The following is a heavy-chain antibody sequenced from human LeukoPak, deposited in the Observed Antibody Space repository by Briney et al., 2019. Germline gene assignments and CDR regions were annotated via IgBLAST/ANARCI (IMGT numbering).Heavy chain of an antibody. D-gene: IGHD1/OR15-1a*01. J-gene: IGHJ4*02. Sequence: PSETLSLTCIVSGGSISSYYWTWIRQPAGKGLEWIGRINSSGSTNYNPSLRSRVTMSVDTSKNQFSLKLSSVTAADTAVYYCARGSRDTNNEREYDHWGQGTLVTVSS. V-gene: IGHV4-4*07. CDR3: ARGSRDTNNEREYDH. CDR1: GGSISSYY. CDR2: INSSGST.